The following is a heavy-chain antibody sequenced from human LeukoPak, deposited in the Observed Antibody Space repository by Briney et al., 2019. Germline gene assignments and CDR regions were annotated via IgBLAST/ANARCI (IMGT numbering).Heavy chain of an antibody. CDR2: MNPNSGNT. CDR3: ARTRYQLLFDY. D-gene: IGHD2-2*01. CDR1: GGTFSSCA. J-gene: IGHJ4*02. Sequence: GSVKVSCKASGGTFSSCAINWVRQATGQGLEWMGWMNPNSGNTGYAQKFQGRVTMTRNTSISTAYMELSSLRSEDTAVYYCARTRYQLLFDYWGQGTLVTVSS. V-gene: IGHV1-8*02.